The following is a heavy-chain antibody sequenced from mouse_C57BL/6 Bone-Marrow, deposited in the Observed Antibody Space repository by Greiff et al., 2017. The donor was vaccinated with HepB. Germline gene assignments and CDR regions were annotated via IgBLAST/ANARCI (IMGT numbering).Heavy chain of an antibody. J-gene: IGHJ1*03. V-gene: IGHV5-12*01. CDR2: ISNGGGST. CDR3: ASYFYWYFDV. CDR1: GFTFSDYY. Sequence: EVQWVESGGGLVQPGGSLKLSCAASGFTFSDYYMYWVRQTPEKRLEWVAYISNGGGSTYYPDTVKGRFTISRDNAKNTLYLQMSRLKSEDTAMYYCASYFYWYFDVWGTGTTVTVSS.